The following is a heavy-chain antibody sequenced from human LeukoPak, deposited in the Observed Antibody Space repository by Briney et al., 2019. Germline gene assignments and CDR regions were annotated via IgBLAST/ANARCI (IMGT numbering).Heavy chain of an antibody. V-gene: IGHV1-69*13. J-gene: IGHJ4*02. CDR2: IIPIFGTA. Sequence: GASEKVSCKGSGGTFISYAISWVRQGPGQGLEWMGGIIPIFGTANYAQKFQGRVTITADESTSTAYMELSSLRSDDTAVYYCARGIVVVPAAPQDYWGQGTLVTVSS. CDR3: ARGIVVVPAAPQDY. CDR1: GGTFISYA. D-gene: IGHD2-2*01.